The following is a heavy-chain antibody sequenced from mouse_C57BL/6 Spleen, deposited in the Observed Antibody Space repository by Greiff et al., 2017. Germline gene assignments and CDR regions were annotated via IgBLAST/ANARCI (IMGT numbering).Heavy chain of an antibody. CDR3: ARDYGSSSAWFAY. J-gene: IGHJ3*01. D-gene: IGHD1-1*01. V-gene: IGHV1-52*01. CDR1: GYTFTSYW. Sequence: QVQLKESGAELVRPGSSVKLSCKASGYTFTSYWMHWVKQRPIQGLEWIGNIDPSDSETHYNQKFKDKATLTVDKSSSTAYMQISSLTSEDSAVYYCARDYGSSSAWFAYWGQGTLVTVSA. CDR2: IDPSDSET.